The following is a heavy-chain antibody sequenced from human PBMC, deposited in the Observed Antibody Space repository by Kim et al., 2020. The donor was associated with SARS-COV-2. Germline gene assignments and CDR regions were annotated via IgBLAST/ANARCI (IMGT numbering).Heavy chain of an antibody. Sequence: GGSLRLSCAASGFTFSSYWMSWVRQAPGKGLEWVANIKQDGSEKYYVDSVKGRFTISRDNAKNSLYLQMNSLRAEDTAVYYCARVNGYSSGWYRYWYFDLWGRGTLVTVSS. CDR2: IKQDGSEK. V-gene: IGHV3-7*03. J-gene: IGHJ2*01. CDR3: ARVNGYSSGWYRYWYFDL. CDR1: GFTFSSYW. D-gene: IGHD6-19*01.